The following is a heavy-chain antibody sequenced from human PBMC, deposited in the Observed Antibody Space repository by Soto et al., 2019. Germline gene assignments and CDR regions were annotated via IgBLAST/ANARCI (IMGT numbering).Heavy chain of an antibody. J-gene: IGHJ4*02. CDR1: GGSISSYY. V-gene: IGHV4-59*01. Sequence: PSETLSLTCTVSGGSISSYYLSWIRQPPGKGLEWIGYIYYSGSTNYNPSLKSRVTISVDTSKNQFSLKLSSVTAADTAVYYCARGYYYDSSGYYPAFDYWGQGTLVTVYS. CDR2: IYYSGST. CDR3: ARGYYYDSSGYYPAFDY. D-gene: IGHD3-22*01.